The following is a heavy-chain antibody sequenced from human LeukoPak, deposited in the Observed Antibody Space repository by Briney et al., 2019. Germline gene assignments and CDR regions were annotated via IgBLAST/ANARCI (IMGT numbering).Heavy chain of an antibody. CDR2: MNPNSGNT. Sequence: ASVKVSCKASGYIFTSYDINWVRQATGQGLEWMGWMNPNSGNTGYAQKFQGRVTMTRSTSLSTAYMELSSLRSEDTAVYYCARVAAVAGTRYYGMDVWGQGTTVTVSS. V-gene: IGHV1-8*01. CDR1: GYIFTSYD. CDR3: ARVAAVAGTRYYGMDV. J-gene: IGHJ6*02. D-gene: IGHD6-19*01.